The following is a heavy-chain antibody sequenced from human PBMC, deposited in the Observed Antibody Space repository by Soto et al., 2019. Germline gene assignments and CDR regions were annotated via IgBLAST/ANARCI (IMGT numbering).Heavy chain of an antibody. D-gene: IGHD6-13*01. V-gene: IGHV1-69*13. CDR3: ARSPYSSSRYAFDI. CDR2: IIPIFGTA. J-gene: IGHJ3*02. Sequence: SVKVSCKASGGTFSSYAISWVRQAPGQGLEWMGGIIPIFGTANYAQKFQGRVTITADESTSTAYMELSSLRSENTAVYYCARSPYSSSRYAFDIWGQGTMVTVSS. CDR1: GGTFSSYA.